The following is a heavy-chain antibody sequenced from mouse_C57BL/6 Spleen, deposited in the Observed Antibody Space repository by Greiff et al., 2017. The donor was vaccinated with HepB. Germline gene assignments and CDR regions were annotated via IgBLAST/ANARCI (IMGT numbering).Heavy chain of an antibody. V-gene: IGHV1-82*01. CDR3: AREGGDEGFDY. CDR2: IYPGDGDT. CDR1: GYAFSSSW. J-gene: IGHJ2*01. Sequence: VQLQQSGPELVKPGASVKISCKASGYAFSSSWMNWVKQRPGKGLEWIGRIYPGDGDTNYNGKFKGKATLTADKSSSTAYMQLSSLTSEDSAVYFCAREGGDEGFDYWGQGTTLTVSS.